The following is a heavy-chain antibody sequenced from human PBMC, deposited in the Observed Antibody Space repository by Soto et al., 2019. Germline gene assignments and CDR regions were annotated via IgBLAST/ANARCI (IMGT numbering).Heavy chain of an antibody. CDR3: ARGGSSSWYGYYYYGMDV. CDR1: GGSISSYY. V-gene: IGHV4-59*01. CDR2: IYYSGST. J-gene: IGHJ6*02. Sequence: PSETLSLTCTVSGGSISSYYWSWIRQPPGKRLEWIGYIYYSGSTNYNPSLKSRVTISVDTSKNQFSLKLSSVTAADTAVYYCARGGSSSWYGYYYYGMDVWGQGTTVTVSS. D-gene: IGHD6-13*01.